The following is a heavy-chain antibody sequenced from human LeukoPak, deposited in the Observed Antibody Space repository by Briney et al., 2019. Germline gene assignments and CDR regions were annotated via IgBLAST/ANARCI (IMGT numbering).Heavy chain of an antibody. CDR3: ARAERDTAMATPTFDY. CDR2: IWYDGSNK. Sequence: GGSLRLSCAASGFTFSNHGMHWVRQAPGKGLEWVAAIWYDGSNKYYVDSVKGRFTISRDNAKNSLYLQMNSLRAEDTAVYYCARAERDTAMATPTFDYWGQGTLVTVSS. J-gene: IGHJ4*02. V-gene: IGHV3-33*01. D-gene: IGHD5-18*01. CDR1: GFTFSNHG.